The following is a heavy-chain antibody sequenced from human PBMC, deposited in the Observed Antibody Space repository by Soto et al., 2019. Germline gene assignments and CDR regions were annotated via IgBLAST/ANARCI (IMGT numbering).Heavy chain of an antibody. Sequence: GASVKVSCKASGYTFTTYGLSWVRQAPGQGLEWMGWISTYDGDTNYAQKLQGRVTMTSDTSTSTAYMELRSLRSDDTAVYYCARDRAATFDPWGQGTLVTVSS. CDR1: GYTFTTYG. CDR3: ARDRAATFDP. V-gene: IGHV1-18*01. D-gene: IGHD3-10*01. CDR2: ISTYDGDT. J-gene: IGHJ5*02.